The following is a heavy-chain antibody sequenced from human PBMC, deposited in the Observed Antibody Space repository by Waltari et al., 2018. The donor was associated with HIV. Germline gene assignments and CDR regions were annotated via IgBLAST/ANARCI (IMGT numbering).Heavy chain of an antibody. V-gene: IGHV3-21*01. J-gene: IGHJ4*02. CDR1: GFTCNTFS. Sequence: EVQLVESGGGLVKPGGSMRLSWVGSGFTCNTFSMKWVRPGPGKGLEWVSSISSTSSFIYYADSVKGRFTISRDNGKNSLYLQINNLRVEDTAVYYCASEDFWSGPHNWGQGTLVTVSS. D-gene: IGHD3-3*01. CDR2: ISSTSSFI. CDR3: ASEDFWSGPHN.